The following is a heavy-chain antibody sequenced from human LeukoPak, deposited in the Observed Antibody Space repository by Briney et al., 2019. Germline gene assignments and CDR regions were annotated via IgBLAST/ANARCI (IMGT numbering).Heavy chain of an antibody. Sequence: GGSLRLSCAASGFTFSNCWMTWVRQAPGKGLERVANIKRDGNEKYYMDSVKGRFTISRDNAKNSLYLQMNSLRAEDTAVYYCARGGYSSSYFWNDWGQGILVTVSP. J-gene: IGHJ4*02. CDR1: GFTFSNCW. CDR2: IKRDGNEK. D-gene: IGHD6-13*01. V-gene: IGHV3-7*01. CDR3: ARGGYSSSYFWND.